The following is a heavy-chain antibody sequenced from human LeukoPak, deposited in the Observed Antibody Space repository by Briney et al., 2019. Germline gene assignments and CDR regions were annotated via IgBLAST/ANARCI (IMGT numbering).Heavy chain of an antibody. D-gene: IGHD1-26*01. J-gene: IGHJ1*01. CDR2: IYYSGST. CDR3: ARDTSGSYPPEYFQH. V-gene: IGHV4-59*01. CDR1: GGSISTYY. Sequence: SETLSLTCTVSGGSISTYYWTWIRQPPGKGLEWIGYIYYSGSTNYNPSLKSRVTISVGTSKNQFSLKLSPVTAADTAVYYCARDTSGSYPPEYFQHWGQGTLVTVSS.